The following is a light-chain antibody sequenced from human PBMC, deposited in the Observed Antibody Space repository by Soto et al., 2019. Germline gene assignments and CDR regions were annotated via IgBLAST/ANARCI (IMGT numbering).Light chain of an antibody. Sequence: QSVLTQPPSASGTPGQRVTISCSGSSSNIGSNYVYWYQQLPRTAPKLLIYRNTQRPSGVPDRFSGSTSGTSASLGISGLRSEDEADYYCAARDDSLSGVVFGGGTKLTVL. CDR2: RNT. J-gene: IGLJ2*01. V-gene: IGLV1-47*01. CDR1: SSNIGSNY. CDR3: AARDDSLSGVV.